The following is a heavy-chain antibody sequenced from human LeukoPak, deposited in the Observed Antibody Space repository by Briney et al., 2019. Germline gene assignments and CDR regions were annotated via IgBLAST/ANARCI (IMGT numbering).Heavy chain of an antibody. J-gene: IGHJ4*02. CDR1: GFTFSSYG. CDR3: ARGPNSNWSGLDF. V-gene: IGHV3-30*03. D-gene: IGHD6-6*01. CDR2: ISYDGSNK. Sequence: GGSLRLSCAASGFTFSSYGMHWVRQAPGKGLEWVAVISYDGSNKYYADSVKGRFTISRDNAKNTLYLQVNNLRAEDTAVYYCARGPNSNWSGLDFWGQGTLLTVSS.